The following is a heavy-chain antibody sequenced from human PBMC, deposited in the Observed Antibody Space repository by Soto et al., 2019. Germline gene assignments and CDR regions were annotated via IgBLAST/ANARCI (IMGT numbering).Heavy chain of an antibody. CDR3: ARDLLQQWLVSSGFDP. J-gene: IGHJ5*02. D-gene: IGHD6-19*01. Sequence: SETLSLTCTVSGSSISSYYWSWIRQPAGKGLEWIGRIYTSGSTNYNPSLKSRVTMSVDTSKNQFSLKLSSVTAADTAVYYCARDLLQQWLVSSGFDPWGQGTLVTVSS. V-gene: IGHV4-4*07. CDR1: GSSISSYY. CDR2: IYTSGST.